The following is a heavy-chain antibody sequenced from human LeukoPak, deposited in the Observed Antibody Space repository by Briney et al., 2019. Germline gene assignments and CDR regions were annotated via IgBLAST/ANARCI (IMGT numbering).Heavy chain of an antibody. CDR2: IRGKAYGRAT. V-gene: IGHV3-49*01. CDR1: GFTFGDYA. Sequence: GGSLRLSCTASGFTFGDYAMSWFRQAPGKGLEWVGFIRGKAYGRATEYAASVKGRFTISRDGSKNTLYLQMNSLRAEDTAVYYCARERYFDYWGQGTLVTVSS. CDR3: ARERYFDY. J-gene: IGHJ4*02.